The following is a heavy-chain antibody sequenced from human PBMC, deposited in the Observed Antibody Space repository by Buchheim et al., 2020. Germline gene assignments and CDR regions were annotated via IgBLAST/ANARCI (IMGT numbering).Heavy chain of an antibody. CDR3: ARGVSATHFTHFDY. CDR1: GGSISSGFYY. J-gene: IGHJ4*02. Sequence: QVQLQESGPGLVKPSQTLSLTCTVSGGSISSGFYYWRWIRQHPEKGLEWIGYILYCGSTYYNPSLMSRVTISLNTSTNQFSLKLNSVTAADTAVYYCARGVSATHFTHFDYWGQGTL. CDR2: ILYCGST. V-gene: IGHV4-31*03. D-gene: IGHD3-3*02.